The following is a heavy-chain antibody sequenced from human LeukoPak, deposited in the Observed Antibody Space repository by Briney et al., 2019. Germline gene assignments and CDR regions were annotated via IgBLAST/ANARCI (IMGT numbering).Heavy chain of an antibody. V-gene: IGHV3-9*01. J-gene: IGHJ4*02. CDR3: ARGPSANYWLFGFDY. CDR2: ISWYSGSI. D-gene: IGHD2-8*02. CDR1: GFTFDDYA. Sequence: GGSLRLSCAASGFTFDDYAMHWVRQAPGKGLEWVSGISWYSGSIGYADSVKGRFTISRDNSKNTLYLQMNSLRAEDTAVYYCARGPSANYWLFGFDYWGQGTLVTVSS.